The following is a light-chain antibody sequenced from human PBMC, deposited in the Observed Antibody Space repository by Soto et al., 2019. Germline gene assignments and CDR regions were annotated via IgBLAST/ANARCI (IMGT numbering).Light chain of an antibody. CDR1: SSDIGGYNY. CDR3: SSYAGGNTFV. J-gene: IGLJ1*01. Sequence: QSVLTQPASVSGSPGQSITISCTGTSSDIGGYNYVSWYQQHPGKAPRLMIYEVRNRPSGVSNRFSGSKSGNTASLTISGLQAVDEADYYCSSYAGGNTFVFGTGTKVTVL. V-gene: IGLV2-14*01. CDR2: EVR.